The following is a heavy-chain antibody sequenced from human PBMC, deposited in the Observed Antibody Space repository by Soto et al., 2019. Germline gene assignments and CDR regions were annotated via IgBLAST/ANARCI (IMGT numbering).Heavy chain of an antibody. D-gene: IGHD4-17*01. J-gene: IGHJ4*02. Sequence: QVQLVQSGAEVKKPGASVKVSCKASGYTFTGYYVHWVRQAPEQGLEWMGWINPNTGDTNYAQRFQGRVTMTRDTSISTAYMELSRMRSDDTAVYYCALWGPPYDFGDYGSYFDFWGQGTLVTVSS. CDR2: INPNTGDT. CDR1: GYTFTGYY. CDR3: ALWGPPYDFGDYGSYFDF. V-gene: IGHV1-2*02.